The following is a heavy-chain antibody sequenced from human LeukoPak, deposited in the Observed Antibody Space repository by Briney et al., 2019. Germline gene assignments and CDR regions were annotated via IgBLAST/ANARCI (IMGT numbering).Heavy chain of an antibody. CDR3: ARHERDFGDFDWFDP. D-gene: IGHD4-17*01. J-gene: IGHJ5*02. Sequence: SETLSLTCTVSGGSISGSTYYWGWIRQPPGKGLDWIGSIHYSGSTNYNPSLKSRPTVSVDTSKNQFSLSLNSVTAADTAVYYCARHERDFGDFDWFDPWGQGTLVTVSS. V-gene: IGHV4-39*01. CDR2: IHYSGST. CDR1: GGSISGSTYY.